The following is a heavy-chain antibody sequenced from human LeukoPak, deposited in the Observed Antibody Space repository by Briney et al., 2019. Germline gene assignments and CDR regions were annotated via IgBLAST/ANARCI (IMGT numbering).Heavy chain of an antibody. CDR2: INYSMST. Sequence: SETLSLTCTVSGGSISSYYWSWIPQPPGKGLEWIRNINYSMSTNYNPSLKRRATISVDTSKNQFSLKLSSVTAADTAVYYCARRASGYPYYYGMDVWGQGTTVTVSS. J-gene: IGHJ6*02. CDR1: GGSISSYY. V-gene: IGHV4-59*01. CDR3: ARRASGYPYYYGMDV. D-gene: IGHD3-3*01.